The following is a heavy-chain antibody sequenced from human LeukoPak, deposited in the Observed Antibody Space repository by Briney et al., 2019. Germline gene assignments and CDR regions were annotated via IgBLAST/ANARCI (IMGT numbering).Heavy chain of an antibody. D-gene: IGHD3-10*01. CDR1: GFTFSSYA. J-gene: IGHJ4*02. V-gene: IGHV3-23*01. CDR3: ARHDRGSRSPYYFDY. Sequence: GGSLRLSCAASGFTFSSYAMSWVRQAPGKGLEWVAAISGGGGSTYYADSVKGRFTISRDNSKNTLYLQMNSLSADDTAVFYCARHDRGSRSPYYFDYWGQGTLVTVSP. CDR2: ISGGGGST.